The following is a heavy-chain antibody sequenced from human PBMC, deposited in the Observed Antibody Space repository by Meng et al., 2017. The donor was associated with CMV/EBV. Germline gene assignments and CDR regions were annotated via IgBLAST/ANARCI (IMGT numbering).Heavy chain of an antibody. Sequence: GESLKISCKASEYTFTSYYMHWVRQAPGQGLEWMGIINPSGGSTSYAQKFQGRVTMTRDTSTSTVYMELSSLRSEDTAVYYCARENLDCSSTSCQQPYGMDVWGQGTTVTVSS. D-gene: IGHD2-2*01. CDR3: ARENLDCSSTSCQQPYGMDV. J-gene: IGHJ6*02. CDR2: INPSGGST. V-gene: IGHV1-46*01. CDR1: EYTFTSYY.